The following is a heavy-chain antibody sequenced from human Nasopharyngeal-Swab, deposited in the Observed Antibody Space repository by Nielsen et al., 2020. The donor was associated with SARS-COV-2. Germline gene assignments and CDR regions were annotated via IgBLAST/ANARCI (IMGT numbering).Heavy chain of an antibody. D-gene: IGHD5-18*01. Sequence: GESLKISCAASGFTFSSYSMNWVRQAPGKGLEWVSYISSSSSTIYYADSVKGRFTISRDNAKNSLYLQMNSLRDGDTAVYYCARRDTGGMDVWGQGTTVTVSS. CDR3: ARRDTGGMDV. CDR2: ISSSSSTI. CDR1: GFTFSSYS. J-gene: IGHJ6*02. V-gene: IGHV3-48*02.